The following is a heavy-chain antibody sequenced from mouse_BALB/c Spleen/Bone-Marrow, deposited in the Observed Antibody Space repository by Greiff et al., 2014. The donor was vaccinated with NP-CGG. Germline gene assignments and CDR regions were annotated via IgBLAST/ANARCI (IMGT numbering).Heavy chain of an antibody. CDR1: GFTFSSYG. CDR3: ARHQRYYAMDY. Sequence: DVMLVESGGDLVKPGGSLKLSCAASGFTFSSYGMSWGRQTPDKRLEWVATISSGGSNTYYPDSVKGRFTISRDNAKNTLYLQMSSLKFEDTAMYYCARHQRYYAMDYWGQGTSVTVSS. V-gene: IGHV5-6*02. CDR2: ISSGGSNT. J-gene: IGHJ4*01.